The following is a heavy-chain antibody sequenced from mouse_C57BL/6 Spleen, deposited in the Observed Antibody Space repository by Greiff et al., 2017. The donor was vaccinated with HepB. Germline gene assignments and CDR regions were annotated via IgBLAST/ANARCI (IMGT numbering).Heavy chain of an antibody. CDR2: IYPGSGST. V-gene: IGHV1-55*01. D-gene: IGHD4-1*01. J-gene: IGHJ2*01. Sequence: QVQLKESGAELVKPGASVKMSCKASGYTFTSYWITWVKQRPGQGLEWIGDIYPGSGSTNYNEKFKSKATLTVDTSSSTAYMQLSSLTSEDSAVYYCARRGTGGYYFDYWGQGTTLTVSS. CDR1: GYTFTSYW. CDR3: ARRGTGGYYFDY.